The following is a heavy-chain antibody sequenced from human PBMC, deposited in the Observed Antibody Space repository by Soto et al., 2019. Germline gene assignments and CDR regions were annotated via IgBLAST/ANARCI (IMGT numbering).Heavy chain of an antibody. CDR3: ARDRGAGYYGMDV. CDR1: GYTFTGYY. CDR2: INPNSGDT. V-gene: IGHV1-2*02. Sequence: ASVKVSCKTSGYTFTGYYMHWVRQAPGQGLEWMGWINPNSGDTKYAQRFQGRVTMTRDTSISKAYMELSSLRSDDTAVYFCARDRGAGYYGMDVWGQGTKVTVYS. J-gene: IGHJ6*02. D-gene: IGHD3-16*01.